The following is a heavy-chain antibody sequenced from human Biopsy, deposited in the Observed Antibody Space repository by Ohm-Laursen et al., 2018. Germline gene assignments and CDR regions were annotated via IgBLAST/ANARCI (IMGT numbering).Heavy chain of an antibody. CDR3: ARDPLNGHKHFDY. J-gene: IGHJ4*02. CDR1: SYTFTDYN. Sequence: SVKVSCKASSYTFTDYNIHWMRQAPGQGLEWLGYINCKTGATNYAQKFQGTVTITRDTSISTAYLALGSLRSADTAIYYCARDPLNGHKHFDYWGQGSLVTVSS. D-gene: IGHD2-8*01. CDR2: INCKTGAT. V-gene: IGHV1-2*02.